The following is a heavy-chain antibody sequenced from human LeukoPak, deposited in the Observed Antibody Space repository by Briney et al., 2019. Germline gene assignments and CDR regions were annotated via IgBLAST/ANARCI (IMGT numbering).Heavy chain of an antibody. J-gene: IGHJ4*02. V-gene: IGHV4-59*12. CDR1: GGPISSYY. CDR2: IYYSGST. CDR3: AGGRYYYGSGTDY. D-gene: IGHD3-10*01. Sequence: SETLSLTCTVSGGPISSYYWSWIRQPPGKGLEWIGYIYYSGSTNYNPSLKSRVTISVDTSKNQFSLKLSSVTAADTAVYYCAGGRYYYGSGTDYWGQGTLVTVSS.